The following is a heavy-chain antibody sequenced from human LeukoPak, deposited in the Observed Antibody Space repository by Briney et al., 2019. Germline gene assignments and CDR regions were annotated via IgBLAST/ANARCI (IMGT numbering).Heavy chain of an antibody. CDR2: ISYDGSTK. V-gene: IGHV3-30*04. J-gene: IGHJ4*02. Sequence: GGSLRLSCAASGFTFSSYTMHWVRQAPGKGLEGVALISYDGSTKYYADSVKGRFTISRDHSRSTLYLQMNCLRTEDTAVYYCAKDFGSNCCAYLDFWGQGTLLTVSS. CDR1: GFTFSSYT. CDR3: AKDFGSNCCAYLDF. D-gene: IGHD2-2*01.